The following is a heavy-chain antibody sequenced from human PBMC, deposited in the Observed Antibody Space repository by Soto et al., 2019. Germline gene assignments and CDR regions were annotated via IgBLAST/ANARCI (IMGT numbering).Heavy chain of an antibody. D-gene: IGHD3-10*01. CDR1: GYTFSAYD. Sequence: ASVKVSCKTSGYTFSAYDIYWVRQAPGQGLEWMGWIRAYNGDTNYAQKFQTRVTMTTDKSTDTAYMDLRSLTSDDTAIYYCARAGAAPYYYYGLDVWGQGTSVTVSS. J-gene: IGHJ6*01. V-gene: IGHV1-18*01. CDR2: IRAYNGDT. CDR3: ARAGAAPYYYYGLDV.